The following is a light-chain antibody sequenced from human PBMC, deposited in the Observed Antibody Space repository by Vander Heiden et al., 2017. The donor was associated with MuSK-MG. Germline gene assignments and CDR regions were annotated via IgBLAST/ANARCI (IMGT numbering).Light chain of an antibody. V-gene: IGKV1-39*01. Sequence: DIQMTQSPSSLSASVGDRVTITCRSTQSISSYLAWYQQKPGKAPKLLIYAASSLQSGVPSRFSGSGSGTDFTLTISSLQPDDFATYYCQQYNSDPITFGQGTKLEIK. CDR1: QSISSY. J-gene: IGKJ2*01. CDR3: QQYNSDPIT. CDR2: AAS.